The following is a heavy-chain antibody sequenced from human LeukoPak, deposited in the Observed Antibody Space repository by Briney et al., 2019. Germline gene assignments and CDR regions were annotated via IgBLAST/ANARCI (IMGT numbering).Heavy chain of an antibody. CDR1: GVSISSYY. V-gene: IGHV4-59*01. CDR3: AYIAGLRFDY. D-gene: IGHD2-21*01. J-gene: IGHJ4*02. CDR2: IYYSGST. Sequence: SETLSLTCTVSGVSISSYYWSWIRQPPGKGLEWIGYIYYSGSTSHSPSLKSRVTMPIDTSKSQFSLKLDSVTTADTAVYYCAYIAGLRFDYWGQGVLVTVSS.